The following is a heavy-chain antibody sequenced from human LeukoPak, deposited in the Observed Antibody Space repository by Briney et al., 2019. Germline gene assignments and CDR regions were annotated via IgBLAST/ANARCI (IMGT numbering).Heavy chain of an antibody. CDR3: ARGIVVVPAAIGVLNLWFDP. J-gene: IGHJ5*02. Sequence: SQTLSLTCTVSGGSISSGGYYWSWIRQHPGKGLEWIGYIYYSGSTYYSPSLKSRVTISVDTSKNQFSLKLSSVTAADTAVYYCARGIVVVPAAIGVLNLWFDPWGQGTLVTVSS. D-gene: IGHD2-2*02. CDR2: IYYSGST. CDR1: GGSISSGGYY. V-gene: IGHV4-31*03.